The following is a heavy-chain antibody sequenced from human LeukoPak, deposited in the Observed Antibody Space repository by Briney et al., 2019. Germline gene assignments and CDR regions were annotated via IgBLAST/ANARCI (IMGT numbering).Heavy chain of an antibody. J-gene: IGHJ4*02. Sequence: GGSLRLSCAASGFTFSSYAMHWVRQAPGKGLEWVAVISYDGSNKYYADSVKGRFTISRDNSKNTLHLQMNSLRAEDTAVYYCARGYDSSGHYYAYYFDYWGQGTLVTVSS. CDR3: ARGYDSSGHYYAYYFDY. CDR2: ISYDGSNK. CDR1: GFTFSSYA. V-gene: IGHV3-30-3*01. D-gene: IGHD3-22*01.